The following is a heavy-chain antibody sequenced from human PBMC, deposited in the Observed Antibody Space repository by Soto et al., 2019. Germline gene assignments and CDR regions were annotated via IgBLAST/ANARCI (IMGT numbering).Heavy chain of an antibody. CDR2: IYYTGNT. J-gene: IGHJ6*01. Sequence: SETLSLTCTFSVGSISSGGFYCSWIRRNPWKGLEWIGHIYYTGNTYYNPSLKSRLTMSVDTSKNQLSLKMSSVTAADTAVYYCARTRGARTRIDYGMEFWGQGTTVSVSS. CDR1: VGSISSGGFY. CDR3: ARTRGARTRIDYGMEF. V-gene: IGHV4-31*03. D-gene: IGHD6-6*01.